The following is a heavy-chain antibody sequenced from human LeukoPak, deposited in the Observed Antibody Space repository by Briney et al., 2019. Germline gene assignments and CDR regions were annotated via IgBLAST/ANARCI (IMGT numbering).Heavy chain of an antibody. CDR3: ARGKIIGYSSSWSNTPTDY. CDR1: GFTFSSYG. V-gene: IGHV3-30*02. D-gene: IGHD6-13*01. J-gene: IGHJ4*02. Sequence: GGSLRLSCAASGFTFSSYGMHWVRQAPGKGLEWVAYIQYDGSNEQYADSVKGRFTISRDNSKNTLYLQMDSLRAEDTAVYYCARGKIIGYSSSWSNTPTDYWGQGTLVTVSS. CDR2: IQYDGSNE.